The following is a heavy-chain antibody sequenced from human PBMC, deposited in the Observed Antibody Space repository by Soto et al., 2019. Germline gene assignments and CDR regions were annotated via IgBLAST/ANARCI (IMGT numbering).Heavy chain of an antibody. CDR1: GGSIISDEYY. D-gene: IGHD1-1*01. Sequence: QVQLQESGPGLVKPSQTLSLTCSVSGGSIISDEYYWTWIRQPPGGGLEWIGHVYYTGSTSYSPSLKSRLTISVDTSKNQFSLRLNSVSAAVTAVYYCARDRSNSPDLLDSWGRGTLVTVSS. V-gene: IGHV4-30-4*01. CDR3: ARDRSNSPDLLDS. CDR2: VYYTGST. J-gene: IGHJ4*02.